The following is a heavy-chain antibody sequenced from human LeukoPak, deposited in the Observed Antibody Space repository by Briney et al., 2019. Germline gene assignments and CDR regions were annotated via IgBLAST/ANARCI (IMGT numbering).Heavy chain of an antibody. V-gene: IGHV1-69*13. J-gene: IGHJ4*02. Sequence: SVKVSCKASGYTFTSYGISWVRQAPGQGLEWMGGIIPIFGTANYAQKFQGRVTITADESTSTAYMELSSLRSEDTAVYYCASQPSDSSAGHLNYWGQGTLVTVSS. CDR2: IIPIFGTA. CDR3: ASQPSDSSAGHLNY. CDR1: GYTFTSYG. D-gene: IGHD3-22*01.